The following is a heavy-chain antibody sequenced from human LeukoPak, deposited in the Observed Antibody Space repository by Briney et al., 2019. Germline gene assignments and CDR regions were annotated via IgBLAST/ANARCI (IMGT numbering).Heavy chain of an antibody. J-gene: IGHJ3*01. D-gene: IGHD2-2*01. Sequence: GGSLRLSCTASDFNFSSYWMDWVRQAPGKGLQWVAHIKEDGSETEYVDSVKGRFTISRDNKKRSLFLQMDDLRVENMGLYYCVRDASSLSGRALDLWGQGTMVTVSS. V-gene: IGHV3-7*01. CDR3: VRDASSLSGRALDL. CDR1: DFNFSSYW. CDR2: IKEDGSET.